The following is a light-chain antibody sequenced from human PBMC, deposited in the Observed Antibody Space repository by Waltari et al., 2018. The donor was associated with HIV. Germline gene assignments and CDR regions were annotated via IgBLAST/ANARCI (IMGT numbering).Light chain of an antibody. CDR2: DDT. J-gene: IGLJ1*01. CDR1: NGESKS. V-gene: IGLV3-21*02. Sequence: SYVFTLPASGSVAPGQAAKVTCGGDNGESKSVNWYQQRAGKAPILVLYDDTARPSSIPERFSGSNFGNTATLTISRVEAGDEGDYYCHVWESSSDEYVFGTGTKVTV. CDR3: HVWESSSDEYV.